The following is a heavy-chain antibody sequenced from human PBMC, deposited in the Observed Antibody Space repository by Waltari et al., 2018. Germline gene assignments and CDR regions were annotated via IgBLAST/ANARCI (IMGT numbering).Heavy chain of an antibody. D-gene: IGHD3-16*02. CDR2: SNPSGGSK. CDR3: AREGISKLSFLGY. Sequence: QVQLVQSGAEVKKPGASVKVSCKASGYTFTSYYMHWVRQAPGQGLEWMGISNPSGGSKSYAQKFQGRVTMTRDTSTSTVYMELSSLRSEDTAVYYCAREGISKLSFLGYWGQGTLVTVSS. CDR1: GYTFTSYY. J-gene: IGHJ4*02. V-gene: IGHV1-46*01.